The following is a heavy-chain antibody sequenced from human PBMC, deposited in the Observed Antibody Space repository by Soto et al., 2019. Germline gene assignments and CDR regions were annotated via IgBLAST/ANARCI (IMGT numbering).Heavy chain of an antibody. CDR3: VTGSGSSTSDAFDI. D-gene: IGHD3-10*01. CDR2: IYYSGST. Sequence: SETLSLTCTVSGGSISSGGYYWSWIRQHPGKGLEWIGYIYYSGSTYYNPSLKSRVTISVDTSKNQFSLKLSSVTAADTAVYYCVTGSGSSTSDAFDIWDRGTMVTVSS. J-gene: IGHJ3*02. CDR1: GGSISSGGYY. V-gene: IGHV4-31*03.